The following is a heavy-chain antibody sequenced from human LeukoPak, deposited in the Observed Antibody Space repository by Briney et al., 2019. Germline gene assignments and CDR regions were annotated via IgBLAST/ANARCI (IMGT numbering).Heavy chain of an antibody. V-gene: IGHV3-7*01. Sequence: GGSLRLSCAASGFTFSSYWMSWVRQAPGKGLEWVANIKQDGSEKYYVDSVKGRFTISRDNAKNSLYLQMNSLRAEDTAVYYCARSFDYVGNWFDPWGQGTLVTVSS. J-gene: IGHJ5*02. CDR2: IKQDGSEK. D-gene: IGHD4-23*01. CDR1: GFTFSSYW. CDR3: ARSFDYVGNWFDP.